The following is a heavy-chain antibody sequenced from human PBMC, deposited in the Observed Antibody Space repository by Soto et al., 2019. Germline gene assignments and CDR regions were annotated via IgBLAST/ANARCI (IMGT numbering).Heavy chain of an antibody. V-gene: IGHV4-31*03. Sequence: QVQLQESGPGLVKPSQTLSLTCTVSGGSISSGGYYWSWIRQHPGKGLEWIGYIYYSGSTYYNPSLKSRVTISVETSKNQFSLKLSSVTAADTAVYYCARDGGWVRYEGDCSSTSCYGMDVWGQGTTVTVSS. CDR2: IYYSGST. CDR1: GGSISSGGYY. CDR3: ARDGGWVRYEGDCSSTSCYGMDV. D-gene: IGHD2-2*01. J-gene: IGHJ6*02.